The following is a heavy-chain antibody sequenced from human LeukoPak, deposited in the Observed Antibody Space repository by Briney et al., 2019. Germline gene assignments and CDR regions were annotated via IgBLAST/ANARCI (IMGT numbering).Heavy chain of an antibody. J-gene: IGHJ4*02. D-gene: IGHD3-10*01. Sequence: GGSLRLSFAASGFTFNKYWLSWVRQAPGKGLEWVANINQDDSQIYYLESVEGRFTITRDNAKNSLHQQMNSLRAEDTAVYYCAREYYYSGTYYVSFFDYWGQGTLVTVSS. CDR2: INQDDSQI. CDR1: GFTFNKYW. V-gene: IGHV3-7*01. CDR3: AREYYYSGTYYVSFFDY.